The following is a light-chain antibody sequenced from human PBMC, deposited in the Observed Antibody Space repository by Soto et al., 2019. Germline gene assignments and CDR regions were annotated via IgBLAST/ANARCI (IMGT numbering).Light chain of an antibody. CDR2: GAS. V-gene: IGKV3-20*01. CDR1: QSVDSST. J-gene: IGKJ4*01. CDR3: QHFDDSLT. Sequence: EVMLTQSPGTLSLYPGERATLSCRASQSVDSSTLAWYQQKPGQAPRLLISGASKRATGTPDRFSGSGSGTDFTLTISRLEPEDFAVYYCQHFDDSLTFGGGTKVEIK.